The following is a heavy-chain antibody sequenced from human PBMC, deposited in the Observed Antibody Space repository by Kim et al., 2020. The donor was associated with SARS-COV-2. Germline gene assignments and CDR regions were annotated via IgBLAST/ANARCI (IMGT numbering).Heavy chain of an antibody. D-gene: IGHD3-10*01. Sequence: SETLSLTCTVSGGSISSSNYYWGWIRQPPGNGLEWIGSINSGGSTYYNPSLKSRVTISIDTLNQFSLKLSSVTAADTAVYYCARKSGRGYGSGSYYYHYDMAVWGQGTTVTVSS. CDR3: ARKSGRGYGSGSYYYHYDMAV. CDR2: INSGGST. CDR1: GGSISSSNYY. V-gene: IGHV4-39*07. J-gene: IGHJ6*02.